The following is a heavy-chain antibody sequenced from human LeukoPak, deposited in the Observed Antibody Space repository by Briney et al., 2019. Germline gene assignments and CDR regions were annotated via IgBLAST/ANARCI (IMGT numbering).Heavy chain of an antibody. Sequence: GGSLRLSCAASGFTFSCYAMLGLRQPPGKGRDGVSGIGGSGGSTYYADSVKGRFTISRDNSKNTLYLQMNSLRGEDTAVYYCAKRITVTYFNDYWGQGTLVTVSS. D-gene: IGHD4-17*01. CDR1: GFTFSCYA. CDR2: IGGSGGST. J-gene: IGHJ4*02. CDR3: AKRITVTYFNDY. V-gene: IGHV3-23*01.